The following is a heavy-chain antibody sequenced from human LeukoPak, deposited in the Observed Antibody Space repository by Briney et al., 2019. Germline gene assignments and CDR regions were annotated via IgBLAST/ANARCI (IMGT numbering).Heavy chain of an antibody. Sequence: GGSLRLSCSASGFTFSSYAMHWVRQAPGKGLEHVSAISSNGGSTYYADSVKGRFTISRDNSKNTLYLQMSSLRAEDTAVYYCVKGYCSSTSCSYYYYYGMDVWGKGTTVTVSS. CDR3: VKGYCSSTSCSYYYYYGMDV. CDR1: GFTFSSYA. J-gene: IGHJ6*04. V-gene: IGHV3-64D*06. CDR2: ISSNGGST. D-gene: IGHD2-2*01.